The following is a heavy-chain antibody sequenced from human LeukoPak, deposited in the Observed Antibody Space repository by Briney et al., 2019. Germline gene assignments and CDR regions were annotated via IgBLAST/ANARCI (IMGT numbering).Heavy chain of an antibody. Sequence: GGSLRLSCAASGFTFSSYWMHWVRQAPGKGLVWVSRINSDGSTTTYADSVKGLFTISRDNAKNTLYLQMNSLRVEDTALYYCARAPFDYWGQGTLVTVPS. V-gene: IGHV3-74*01. CDR1: GFTFSSYW. CDR2: INSDGSTT. CDR3: ARAPFDY. J-gene: IGHJ4*02.